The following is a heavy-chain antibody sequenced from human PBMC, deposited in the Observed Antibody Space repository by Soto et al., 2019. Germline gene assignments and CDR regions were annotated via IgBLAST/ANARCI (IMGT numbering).Heavy chain of an antibody. V-gene: IGHV4-34*01. CDR2: INHTGGT. Sequence: PSETLSLTSAVYGGSVNVYYWNWIRQHPGKGLEWIGEINHTGGTHYNPSLKSRVTMSVETSKHQFSLRLSSVTAADTAIYYCATRITVFGLLIPPFDPWGQGTQVTVSS. J-gene: IGHJ5*02. CDR3: ATRITVFGLLIPPFDP. CDR1: GGSVNVYY. D-gene: IGHD3-3*01.